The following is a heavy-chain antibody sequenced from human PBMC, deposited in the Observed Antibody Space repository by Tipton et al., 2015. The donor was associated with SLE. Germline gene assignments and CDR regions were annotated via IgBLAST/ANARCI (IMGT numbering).Heavy chain of an antibody. D-gene: IGHD3-22*01. V-gene: IGHV4-39*07. Sequence: TLSLTCAVYGGSIISSSYYWAWIRQPPGKGLEWIGEINHRGSTNYNPSLKGRITISVDTSKNQFSLKLSSVTAADTAVYYCAKDYYDSGVWGQGTLVTVSS. CDR1: GGSIISSSYY. CDR2: INHRGST. CDR3: AKDYYDSGV. J-gene: IGHJ4*02.